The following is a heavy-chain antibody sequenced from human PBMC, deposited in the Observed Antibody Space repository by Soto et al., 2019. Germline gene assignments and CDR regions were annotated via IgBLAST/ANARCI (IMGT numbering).Heavy chain of an antibody. D-gene: IGHD3-10*01. V-gene: IGHV4-39*01. CDR1: GGSISSSSYY. CDR2: VYHSGNT. CDR3: GRHAPMGVRGVGLVV. Sequence: QLQLQESGPGLIKPSETLSLTCIVSGGSISSSSYYWGWIRQPPGKGLEWMGSVYHSGNTHNNPSLKSRATVSVDLSKNQFSLKLTSVTAADTAVYYCGRHAPMGVRGVGLVVWGQGTTVTVSS. J-gene: IGHJ6*02.